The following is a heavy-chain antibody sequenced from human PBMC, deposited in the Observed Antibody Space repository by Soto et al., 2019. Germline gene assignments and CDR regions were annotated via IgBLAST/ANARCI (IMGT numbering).Heavy chain of an antibody. V-gene: IGHV3-30*03. D-gene: IGHD2-15*01. J-gene: IGHJ4*02. CDR1: GFTFSSYG. Sequence: QVQLVESGGGVVQPGRSLRLSCAASGFTFSSYGMHLVRQAPGKGLEWVAVISYDGSNKYYADSVKGRFTISRDNSKTTLYLQMNSLRAEDTAVYYCATPVVAATSTGFDYWGQGTLVTVSS. CDR2: ISYDGSNK. CDR3: ATPVVAATSTGFDY.